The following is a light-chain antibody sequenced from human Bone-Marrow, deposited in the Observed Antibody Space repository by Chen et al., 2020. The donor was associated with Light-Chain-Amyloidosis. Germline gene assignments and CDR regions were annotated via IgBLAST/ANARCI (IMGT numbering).Light chain of an antibody. CDR3: QQRSNWPLT. Sequence: ELVLTQYPATLSLSRGERATLSCRASQTVGGYLAWYQQKPGQVPRLLIYDASIRVTGIPARFSGSGSGTDFTLTISSLEPEDFAVYYCQQRSNWPLTFGGGTKVEIK. CDR1: QTVGGY. J-gene: IGKJ4*01. CDR2: DAS. V-gene: IGKV3-11*01.